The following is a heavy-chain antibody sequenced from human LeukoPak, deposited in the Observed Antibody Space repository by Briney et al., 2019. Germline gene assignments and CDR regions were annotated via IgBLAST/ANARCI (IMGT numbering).Heavy chain of an antibody. CDR1: GGTFSSYA. Sequence: SVKVTCKASGGTFSSYAISWVRQAPGQGLEWMGGIIPIFGTANYAQKFQGRVTITADESTSTAYMELSSLRSEDTAVYYCARSDFWSGYHLNWFDPWGQGTLVTVSS. J-gene: IGHJ5*02. CDR2: IIPIFGTA. D-gene: IGHD3-3*01. CDR3: ARSDFWSGYHLNWFDP. V-gene: IGHV1-69*01.